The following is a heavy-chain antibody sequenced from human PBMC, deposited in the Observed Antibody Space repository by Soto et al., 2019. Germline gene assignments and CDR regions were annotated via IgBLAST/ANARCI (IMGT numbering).Heavy chain of an antibody. D-gene: IGHD6-6*01. CDR3: ATGKVWAARRFDY. CDR1: GGSFSGYY. CDR2: INHSGST. J-gene: IGHJ4*02. V-gene: IGHV4-34*01. Sequence: SETLSLTCAVYGGSFSGYYWSWIRQPPGKGLEWIGEINHSGSTNYNPSLKSRVTISVDTSKNQFSLKLSSVTTADTAVYYCATGKVWAARRFDYWGQGTLVTVSS.